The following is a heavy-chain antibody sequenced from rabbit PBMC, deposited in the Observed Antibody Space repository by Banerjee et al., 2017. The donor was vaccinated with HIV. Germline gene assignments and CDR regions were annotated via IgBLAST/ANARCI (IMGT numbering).Heavy chain of an antibody. CDR3: ARDLAGVTGWNFNL. CDR1: GFSFSSSYY. Sequence: QEQLEESGGDLVKPEGSLTLTCTASGFSFSSSYYMCWVRQAPGKGLEWIACIYTAIGFTTYYANWVSGRFTISLDNAQNTVFLQMTSLTAADTATYFCARDLAGVTGWNFNLWGPGTLVTVS. CDR2: IYTAIGFTT. D-gene: IGHD4-1*01. V-gene: IGHV1S45*01. J-gene: IGHJ4*01.